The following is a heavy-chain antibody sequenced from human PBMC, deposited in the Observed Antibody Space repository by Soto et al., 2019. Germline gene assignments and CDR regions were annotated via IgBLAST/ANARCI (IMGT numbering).Heavy chain of an antibody. CDR1: GDSISSPNW. V-gene: IGHV4-4*02. Sequence: QVQLQESGPGLVKPSETLSLTCAVSGDSISSPNWWSWYRQPPGKGLELIGEMFANGSSNYNPSLNGRVTISLDTSKNHFSLKLTSLAAADTAIYYCAREGFDHRPDYWGQGIPVTVSS. CDR3: AREGFDHRPDY. J-gene: IGHJ4*02. CDR2: MFANGSS.